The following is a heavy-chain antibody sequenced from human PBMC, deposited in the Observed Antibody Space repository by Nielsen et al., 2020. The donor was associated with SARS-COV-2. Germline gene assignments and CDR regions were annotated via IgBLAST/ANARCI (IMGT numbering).Heavy chain of an antibody. D-gene: IGHD4-17*01. CDR2: INHSGST. J-gene: IGHJ4*02. CDR1: GGSFSGYY. Sequence: SETLSLTCAVYGGSFSGYYWSWIRQPPGKGLEWIGEINHSGSTNYNPSLKSRVTISVDTSKNQFSLKLSSVTAADTAVYYCARGGYGYGDYFDGYWGQGTLATVSS. V-gene: IGHV4-34*01. CDR3: ARGGYGYGDYFDGY.